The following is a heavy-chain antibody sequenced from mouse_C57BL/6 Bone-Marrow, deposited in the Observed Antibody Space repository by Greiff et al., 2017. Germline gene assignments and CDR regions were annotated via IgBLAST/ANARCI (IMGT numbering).Heavy chain of an antibody. CDR1: GFSLTSYG. D-gene: IGHD1-1*01. CDR2: IWSDGST. CDR3: ARHLNYVSYYAMDY. V-gene: IGHV2-6-1*01. J-gene: IGHJ4*01. Sequence: VQVVESGPGLVAPSQSLSITCTVSGFSLTSYGVHWVRQPPGKGLEWLVVIWSDGSTTYNSALKSRLSISKDNSKSQVFLKMNSLQTDDTAMYYCARHLNYVSYYAMDYWGQGTSVTVSS.